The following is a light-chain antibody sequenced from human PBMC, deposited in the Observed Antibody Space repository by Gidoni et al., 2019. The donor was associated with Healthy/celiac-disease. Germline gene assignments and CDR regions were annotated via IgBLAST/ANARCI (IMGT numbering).Light chain of an antibody. CDR1: QDISNY. CDR2: DAA. J-gene: IGKJ3*01. Sequence: DIQMTQSPSSLSASVGDRVTITCQASQDISNYLNWYQQKPGKAPKLLIYDAANWETGVPSRFRGSGSRTDFTFTISSLQPEDIATYYCQQYDNLLTFGPGTKVDIK. V-gene: IGKV1-33*01. CDR3: QQYDNLLT.